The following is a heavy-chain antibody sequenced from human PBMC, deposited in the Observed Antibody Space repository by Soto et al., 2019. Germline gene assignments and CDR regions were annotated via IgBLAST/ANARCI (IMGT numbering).Heavy chain of an antibody. CDR1: GFIFSDYS. Sequence: GGSLRLSCTPSGFIFSDYSMNWVRQAPGKGLEWISYITTTSSTMYYADSVKGRFTISRDNAKNSLYLQMNSLRDEDTAVYYCARDSSGRQYYGMNVWGQGTTVTVSS. D-gene: IGHD3-22*01. CDR3: ARDSSGRQYYGMNV. J-gene: IGHJ6*02. V-gene: IGHV3-48*02. CDR2: ITTTSSTM.